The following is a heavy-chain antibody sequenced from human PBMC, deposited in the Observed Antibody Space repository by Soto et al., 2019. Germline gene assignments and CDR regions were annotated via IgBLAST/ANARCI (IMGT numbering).Heavy chain of an antibody. V-gene: IGHV1-18*01. CDR1: GYVFTTYG. J-gene: IGHJ4*02. D-gene: IGHD1-1*01. CDR2: ISAHIGNT. CDR3: ARGRYGDY. Sequence: QVHLVQSGAEVKKPGASVKVSCQASGYVFTTYGITWVRQAPGQGLEWMGWISAHIGNTNYAQKLQGRVTVTRDTSTSTAYMELRSLKSDDTAVYYFARGRYGDYWGQGAQVTVSS.